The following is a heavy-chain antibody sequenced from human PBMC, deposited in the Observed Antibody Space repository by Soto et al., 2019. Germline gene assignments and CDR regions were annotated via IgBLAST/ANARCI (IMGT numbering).Heavy chain of an antibody. D-gene: IGHD1-1*01. CDR3: ARKGNAYDY. CDR2: INPSSGGT. Sequence: ASVKVSCKASGYSFTDFYIHWVRQAPGQGLEWMGWINPSSGGTNYAQQFQGRVTLTRDTSISTAYMELSSLTSDDTAVCHCARKGNAYDYWGQGTLVTVSS. CDR1: GYSFTDFY. V-gene: IGHV1-2*02. J-gene: IGHJ4*02.